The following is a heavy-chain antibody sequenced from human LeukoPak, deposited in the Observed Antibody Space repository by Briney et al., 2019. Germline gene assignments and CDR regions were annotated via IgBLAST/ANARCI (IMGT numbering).Heavy chain of an antibody. J-gene: IGHJ4*02. D-gene: IGHD3-3*01. V-gene: IGHV1-69*05. CDR1: GGTFSSYA. CDR2: IIPIFGTA. CDR3: CSVIIDGYFDY. Sequence: SVKVSCKASGGTFSSYAISWVRQAPGQGLEWMGRIIPIFGTANYAQKFQGTVTITTDESTSTAYMELSSLRSEDTAVYYCCSVIIDGYFDYWGQGTLVTVSS.